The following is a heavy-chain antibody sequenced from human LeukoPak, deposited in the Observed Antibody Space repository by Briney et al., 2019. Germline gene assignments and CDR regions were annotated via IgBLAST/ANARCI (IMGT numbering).Heavy chain of an antibody. CDR1: GFTFSSYD. V-gene: IGHV3-30*02. CDR3: ARDGVTGEMAY. CDR2: IRYDGNIK. Sequence: GGSLRLSCAASGFTFSSYDMHWVRQAPGKGLEWVAFIRYDGNIKDFADSVKGRFTISRDNSKNTLYLQMNSLRAEDTAVYYCARDGVTGEMAYWGQGTLVTVSS. D-gene: IGHD5-24*01. J-gene: IGHJ4*02.